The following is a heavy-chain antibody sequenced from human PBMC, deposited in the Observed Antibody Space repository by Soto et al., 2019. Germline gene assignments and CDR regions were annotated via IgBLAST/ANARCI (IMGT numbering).Heavy chain of an antibody. CDR2: IYYSGST. D-gene: IGHD2-15*01. J-gene: IGHJ4*02. CDR3: ARAQGSAIPRYCSGGSCYSFYFDY. CDR1: GGSISSYY. Sequence: SETLSLTCTVSGGSISSYYWSWIRQPPGKGLEWIGYIYYSGSTNYNPSGGSTSYAQKFQGRVTMTRDTSTSTVYMELSSLRTEDTAVYYCARAQGSAIPRYCSGGSCYSFYFDYWGQGTLVTVSS. V-gene: IGHV4-59*01.